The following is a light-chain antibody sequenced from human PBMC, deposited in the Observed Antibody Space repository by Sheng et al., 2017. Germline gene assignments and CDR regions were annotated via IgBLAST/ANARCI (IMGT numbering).Light chain of an antibody. CDR3: QQYDTSLIT. V-gene: IGKV3D-15*01. J-gene: IGKJ5*01. CDR1: ETIDNN. Sequence: EIVMTQFPAALSVSPGERATLSCRASETIDNNLAWYQQKPGQAPRLLIYDASNRATGIPARFSGSGSGTDFTLTITRLEPEDFAMYYCQQYDTSLITFGQGTRLEIK. CDR2: DAS.